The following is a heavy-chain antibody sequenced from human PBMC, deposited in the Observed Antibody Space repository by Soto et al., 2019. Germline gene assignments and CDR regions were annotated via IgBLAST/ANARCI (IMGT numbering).Heavy chain of an antibody. Sequence: QVQLVESGGGVVQPGRSLRLSCAASGFTFSSYGMHWVRPAPGKGLEWVAVIWYDGSNKYYADSVKGRFTIARDNSKNTLYLQMNSLRAEDTAVYYCARGPFKWELLRPVDYWGQGTLVTVSS. CDR1: GFTFSSYG. V-gene: IGHV3-33*01. CDR3: ARGPFKWELLRPVDY. D-gene: IGHD1-26*01. J-gene: IGHJ4*02. CDR2: IWYDGSNK.